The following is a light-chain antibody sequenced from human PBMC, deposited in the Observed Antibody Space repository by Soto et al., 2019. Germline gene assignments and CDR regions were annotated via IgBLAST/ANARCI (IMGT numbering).Light chain of an antibody. J-gene: IGKJ4*01. Sequence: EIVLTQSPGTLSLSPGERATLCCRASQSVSSSYLAWYQQKPGQAPRLLIYGASSRATGIPDRFSGSGSGTDFTLTSSRLEPEDFAVYYCQQYGSSPTFGGGTKVEIK. CDR1: QSVSSSY. CDR3: QQYGSSPT. V-gene: IGKV3-20*01. CDR2: GAS.